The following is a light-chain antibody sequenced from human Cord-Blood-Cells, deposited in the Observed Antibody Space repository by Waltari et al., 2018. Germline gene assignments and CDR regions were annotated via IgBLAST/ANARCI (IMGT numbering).Light chain of an antibody. Sequence: EIVLTQSPGTLSLSPGERAPPSCRASLSVRSSYLAWYQQKPGQAPRLLIYGASSRATGIPDRFSGSGSGTDFTLTISRLEPEDFAVYYCQQYGSSPPITFGQGTRLEIK. J-gene: IGKJ5*01. CDR2: GAS. CDR3: QQYGSSPPIT. V-gene: IGKV3-20*01. CDR1: LSVRSSY.